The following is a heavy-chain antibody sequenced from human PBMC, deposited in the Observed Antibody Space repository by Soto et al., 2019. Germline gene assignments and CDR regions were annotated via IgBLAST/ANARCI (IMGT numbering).Heavy chain of an antibody. Sequence: SETLSLTCTVSCDSIRNYYWSWIRQAPGKGLEWIGFIYHSGNTNYNPSLKSRVTMSIDTSKSQFSLKLNSVTAVVMAVYYCARDQGIASSGPFDYWGPGTLVTVSS. CDR3: ARDQGIASSGPFDY. CDR2: IYHSGNT. J-gene: IGHJ4*02. CDR1: CDSIRNYY. V-gene: IGHV4-59*01. D-gene: IGHD6-13*01.